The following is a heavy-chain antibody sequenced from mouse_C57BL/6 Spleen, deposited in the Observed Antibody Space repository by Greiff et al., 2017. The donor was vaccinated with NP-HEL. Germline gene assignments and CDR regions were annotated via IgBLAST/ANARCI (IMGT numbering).Heavy chain of an antibody. D-gene: IGHD2-5*01. Sequence: VQLQQSGPGLVQPSQSLSITCTVSGFSLTSYGVHWVRQSPGKGLEWLGVIWSGGSTDYNAAFISRLSISKDNSKSQVFFKMNSLQADDTAIYYCASPHSNYWYFDVWGTGTTVTVSS. J-gene: IGHJ1*03. CDR1: GFSLTSYG. V-gene: IGHV2-2*01. CDR3: ASPHSNYWYFDV. CDR2: IWSGGST.